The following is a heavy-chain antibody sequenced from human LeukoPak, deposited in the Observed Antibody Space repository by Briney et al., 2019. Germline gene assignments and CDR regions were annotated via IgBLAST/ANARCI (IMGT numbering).Heavy chain of an antibody. CDR1: GGSISSYY. CDR3: ARGSDILTGYYPLDY. D-gene: IGHD3-9*01. Sequence: SETLSLTCTVSGGSISSYYWSWIRQPPGKGLEWIEYIYYSGSTNYNPSLKSRVTISVDTSKNQFSLKLSSVTAADTAVYYCARGSDILTGYYPLDYWGQGTLVTVSS. J-gene: IGHJ4*02. V-gene: IGHV4-59*08. CDR2: IYYSGST.